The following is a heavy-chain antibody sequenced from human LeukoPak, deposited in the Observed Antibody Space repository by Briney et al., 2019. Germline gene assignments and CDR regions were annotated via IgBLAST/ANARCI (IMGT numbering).Heavy chain of an antibody. Sequence: GASVKVSCTASGYTFTSYGISWVRQAPGQGLEWMRWISAYNGNTNYAQKLRGRVTMTTDTSTSTAYMELRSLRSDDTAVYYCARDPSQQYYDFWSGYHYYFDYWGQGTLVTVSS. CDR1: GYTFTSYG. J-gene: IGHJ4*02. D-gene: IGHD3-3*01. V-gene: IGHV1-18*01. CDR3: ARDPSQQYYDFWSGYHYYFDY. CDR2: ISAYNGNT.